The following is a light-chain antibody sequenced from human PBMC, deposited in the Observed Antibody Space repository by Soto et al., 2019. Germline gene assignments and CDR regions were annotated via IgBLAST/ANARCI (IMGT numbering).Light chain of an antibody. CDR2: GVY. Sequence: IVLTQSPGTLSLSPGERATLSCRAIQTGSNSYLAWYQHKSGQAPRLLIYGVYTRASGIPDRFSGSGSGTEFTLTISSLQSEDFAVYYCQQRSNWPPKITFGQGTRLEIK. CDR3: QQRSNWPPKIT. CDR1: QTGSNSY. J-gene: IGKJ5*01. V-gene: IGKV3D-20*02.